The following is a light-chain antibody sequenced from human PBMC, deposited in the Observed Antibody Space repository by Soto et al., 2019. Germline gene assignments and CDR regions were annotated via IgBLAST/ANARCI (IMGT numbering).Light chain of an antibody. CDR3: QHASSFPLT. J-gene: IGKJ4*01. Sequence: MTQSPATLSLSPWDAGTLWCRSSQSVSNTYSAWYQQKPGQAPRLLIYGASSRATGFPDRFSGSGSGTDFTLTISSLQPEDFATYYCQHASSFPLTFGGGTKVDIK. V-gene: IGKV3D-7*01. CDR1: QSVSNTY. CDR2: GAS.